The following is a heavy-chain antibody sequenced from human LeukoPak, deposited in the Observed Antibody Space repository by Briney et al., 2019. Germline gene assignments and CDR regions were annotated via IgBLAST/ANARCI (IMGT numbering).Heavy chain of an antibody. D-gene: IGHD3-10*01. CDR2: IYHSGST. CDR3: ARDQATRGDYYGSGSPAFFDY. J-gene: IGHJ4*02. V-gene: IGHV4-38-2*02. Sequence: SETLSLTCTVSGYSISSGYYWGWILQPPGKGLEWIGSIYHSGSTYYNPSLKSRVTISVDTSKNQFSLKLSSVTAADTAVYYCARDQATRGDYYGSGSPAFFDYWGQGSLVTVSS. CDR1: GYSISSGYY.